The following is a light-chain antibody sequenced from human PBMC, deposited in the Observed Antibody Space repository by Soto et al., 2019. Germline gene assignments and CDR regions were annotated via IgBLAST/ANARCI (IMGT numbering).Light chain of an antibody. J-gene: IGLJ1*01. CDR3: SSYTISNTLPFV. Sequence: QSALTQPASVSGSPGLSITISCTGTRRDVGGYNYVSWYQQYPGKSPKLLIYGVTHRPSGVSNRFSGSKSGNTASLTISGLQAEDEADYYCSSYTISNTLPFVFGTGTKVTGL. CDR2: GVT. CDR1: RRDVGGYNY. V-gene: IGLV2-14*01.